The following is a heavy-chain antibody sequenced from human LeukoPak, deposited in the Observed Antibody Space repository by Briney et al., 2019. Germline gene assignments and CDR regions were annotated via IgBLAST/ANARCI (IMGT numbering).Heavy chain of an antibody. J-gene: IGHJ6*02. D-gene: IGHD2-15*01. V-gene: IGHV4-59*01. CDR3: ARDGYCSGGSCYYYGMDV. Sequence: NPSETLSLTCTVSSGSMSNYYWSWIRQPPGKGLEWIAYISYSGSTNYNPSLKSRVTISVDTSKNQFSLKLSSVTAADTAVYYCARDGYCSGGSCYYYGMDVWGQGTTVTVSS. CDR1: SGSMSNYY. CDR2: ISYSGST.